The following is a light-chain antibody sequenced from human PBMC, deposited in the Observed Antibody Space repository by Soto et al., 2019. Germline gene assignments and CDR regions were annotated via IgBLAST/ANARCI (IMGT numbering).Light chain of an antibody. V-gene: IGLV2-14*01. CDR1: SSDIGAYNY. J-gene: IGLJ1*01. CDR3: CSFTSGNTAYV. CDR2: EVT. Sequence: QSVLTQPGSVSGSPGQSITISCTGTSSDIGAYNYVSWYQQHPGKAPTLMIYEVTNRPSGVSSRFSGSKSGNTASLTISGLQAEDEADYYCCSFTSGNTAYVFGTGTKVTVL.